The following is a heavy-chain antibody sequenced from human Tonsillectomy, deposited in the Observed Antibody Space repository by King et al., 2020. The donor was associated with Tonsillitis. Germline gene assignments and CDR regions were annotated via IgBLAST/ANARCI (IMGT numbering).Heavy chain of an antibody. D-gene: IGHD5-12*01. CDR3: ARSLSGADCKPHYYDSLMDG. CDR2: TIPIFGTK. J-gene: IGHJ6*02. V-gene: IGHV1-69*01. CDR1: GGTISRYA. Sequence: LQLVQSGAEVKKPGSSVKVSCKASGGTISRYAFSWVRQAPGQGLEWMGGTIPIFGTKYYDQKFQGRVTIMADESASTAYMELSSLRTYDTAEYYCARSLSGADCKPHYYDSLMDGWGQRTTVTVSS.